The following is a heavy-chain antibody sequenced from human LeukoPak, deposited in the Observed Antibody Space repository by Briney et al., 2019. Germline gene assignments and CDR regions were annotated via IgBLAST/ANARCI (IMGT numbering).Heavy chain of an antibody. CDR2: LSASGSNR. CDR3: AKDPQYSSGWLE. Sequence: GGSLRLSCAASGFTFSRCAMSWVRQAPGKGLEWVSSLSASGSNRYYADSVKGRFTISRDNSKNTLYLQMNSLRAEDTAVYYCAKDPQYSSGWLEWGQGTLVTVSS. CDR1: GFTFSRCA. J-gene: IGHJ4*02. V-gene: IGHV3-23*01. D-gene: IGHD6-19*01.